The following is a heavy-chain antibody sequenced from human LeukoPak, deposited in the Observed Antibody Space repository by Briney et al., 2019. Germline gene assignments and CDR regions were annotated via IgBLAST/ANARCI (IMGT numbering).Heavy chain of an antibody. CDR3: VSPRGFSYGYFDY. V-gene: IGHV4-39*01. J-gene: IGHJ4*02. D-gene: IGHD5-18*01. CDR2: IYYSKNT. CDR1: GGSISSSSAY. Sequence: SETLSLTCTVSGGSISSSSAYWAWIRQPPGKGLEWIGSIYYSKNTYYNPSLKSRVTISADTSKNQFSLTLGSVSATDTAVYYCVSPRGFSYGYFDYWGQATLVTVSS.